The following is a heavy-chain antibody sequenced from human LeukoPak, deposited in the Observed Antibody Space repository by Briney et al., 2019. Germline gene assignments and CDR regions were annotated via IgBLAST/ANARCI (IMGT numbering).Heavy chain of an antibody. Sequence: SETLSLTCAVSGGSISSGGYSWSWIRQPPGKGLEWIGYIYHSGSTYYNPSLKSRVTISVDRSKNQFSLKLSSVTAADTAVYYCARGRGTPGEGYDWLWFDPWGQGTLVTVSS. V-gene: IGHV4-30-2*01. CDR1: GGSISSGGYS. D-gene: IGHD5-12*01. CDR2: IYHSGST. CDR3: ARGRGTPGEGYDWLWFDP. J-gene: IGHJ5*02.